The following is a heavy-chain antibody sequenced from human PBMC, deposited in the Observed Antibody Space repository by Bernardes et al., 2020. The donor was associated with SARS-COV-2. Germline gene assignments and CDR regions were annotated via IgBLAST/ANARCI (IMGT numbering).Heavy chain of an antibody. CDR2: IGIGGDT. Sequence: GGSLRLSCAASGGILSTYDMHWVRQVSGASPEWVSAIGIGGDTYYADSVKGRFTISRENARNSLYLQMNNLRAGDTAVYYCVREAYDSAGMGGFDMWGQGTTVTVSS. D-gene: IGHD3-16*01. CDR1: GGILSTYD. CDR3: VREAYDSAGMGGFDM. V-gene: IGHV3-13*01. J-gene: IGHJ3*02.